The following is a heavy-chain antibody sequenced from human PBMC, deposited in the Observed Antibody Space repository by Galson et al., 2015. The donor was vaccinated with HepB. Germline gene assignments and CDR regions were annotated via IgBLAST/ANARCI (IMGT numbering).Heavy chain of an antibody. CDR3: ARHPGRGSVGYAFDL. CDR2: IYYNGDT. D-gene: IGHD2-2*01. Sequence: SETLSLTCSVSHGSINNYYWSWIRQSPGNRLEWIGYIYYNGDTTYNPSLGYRVGMSVDTSVNQFSLWLTSVTAADTAVYYCARHPGRGSVGYAFDLWGQGTLVTVSA. CDR1: HGSINNYY. V-gene: IGHV4-59*08. J-gene: IGHJ4*02.